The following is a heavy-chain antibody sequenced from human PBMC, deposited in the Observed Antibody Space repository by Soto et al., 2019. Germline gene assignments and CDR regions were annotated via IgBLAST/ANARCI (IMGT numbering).Heavy chain of an antibody. V-gene: IGHV3-33*01. CDR1: GFTFSSYG. CDR3: ARDSTYYYDSSGYYGPDY. CDR2: IWYDGSNK. J-gene: IGHJ4*02. D-gene: IGHD3-22*01. Sequence: GGSLRLSCAASGFTFSSYGMHWVRQAPGKGLEWVAVIWYDGSNKYYADSVKGRFTISRDNSKNTLYLQMNSLRAEDTAVYYCARDSTYYYDSSGYYGPDYWGQGTLVTVSS.